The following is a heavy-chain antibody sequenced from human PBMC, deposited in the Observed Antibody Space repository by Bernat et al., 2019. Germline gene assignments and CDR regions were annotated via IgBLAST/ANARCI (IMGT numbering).Heavy chain of an antibody. Sequence: EVQLVESGGGLVQPGGSLRLSCAASGFTLTDLYMDWVRQAPGKGLEWIGRTRSKANKYSTEYAASVKGRFTVSRDDSQKSLYLEMNSLKTEDTALYYCTSGLQRRSAFDLWGQGTVVTVSS. CDR3: TSGLQRRSAFDL. CDR2: TRSKANKYST. CDR1: GFTLTDLY. J-gene: IGHJ3*01. D-gene: IGHD4-11*01. V-gene: IGHV3-72*01.